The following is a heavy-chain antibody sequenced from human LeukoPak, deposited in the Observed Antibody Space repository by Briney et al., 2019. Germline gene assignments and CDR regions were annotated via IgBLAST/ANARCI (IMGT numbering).Heavy chain of an antibody. Sequence: SETLSLTCTVSGGSISTSSFFWGWVCQPPGKGLEWIATIYYSVSTYYNPSLKSRVTISVDTSKNQFSLKLSSVTAADTAVYYCATTIITMMSGGFDHWGQGTQVTVSA. CDR2: IYYSVST. CDR1: GGSISTSSFF. V-gene: IGHV4-39*01. J-gene: IGHJ4*02. D-gene: IGHD3-22*01. CDR3: ATTIITMMSGGFDH.